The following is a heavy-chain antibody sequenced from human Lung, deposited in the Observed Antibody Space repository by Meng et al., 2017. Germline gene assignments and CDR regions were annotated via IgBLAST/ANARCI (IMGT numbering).Heavy chain of an antibody. CDR1: GGSISSSSYY. Sequence: LRLSCTVSGGSISSSSYYWGWIRQPPGKGLEWIGSIYYSGSTYYNPSLKSRVTISVDTSKNQFSLKLSSVTAADTAVYYCARAAIRFGELSSFFYYYYGMDVWGQGTTVTVSS. CDR2: IYYSGST. V-gene: IGHV4-39*07. D-gene: IGHD3-10*01. CDR3: ARAAIRFGELSSFFYYYYGMDV. J-gene: IGHJ6*02.